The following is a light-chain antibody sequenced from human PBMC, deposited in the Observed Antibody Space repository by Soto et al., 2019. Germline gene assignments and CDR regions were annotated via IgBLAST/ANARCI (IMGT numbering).Light chain of an antibody. CDR3: MQALLVPIT. V-gene: IGKV2-28*01. Sequence: DIVMTQSPLSPPVTPAEPASISCRSSQSLLYSNGDKYLDWYLQKPGQSPQLRLYLGSNRASGVPDRFSGSGAGTDFTLKIIILQAEDFRRDCSMQALLVPITFCQGTRLDI. CDR1: QSLLYSNGDKY. J-gene: IGKJ5*01. CDR2: LGS.